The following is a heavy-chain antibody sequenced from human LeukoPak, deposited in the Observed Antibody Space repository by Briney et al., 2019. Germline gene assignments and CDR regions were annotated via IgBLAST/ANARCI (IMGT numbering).Heavy chain of an antibody. D-gene: IGHD3-3*01. CDR2: IYYSGST. CDR1: SGSISSSSYY. J-gene: IGHJ4*02. V-gene: IGHV4-39*01. CDR3: ARCGYYDFWSGYNPATFDY. Sequence: SETLSLTCTVSSGSISSSSYYWGWIRQPPGKGLEWIGSIYYSGSTYYQPSLKSRVTISVDTSKNQFSLKLTSVTAADTAVYYCARCGYYDFWSGYNPATFDYWGQGTLVTVSS.